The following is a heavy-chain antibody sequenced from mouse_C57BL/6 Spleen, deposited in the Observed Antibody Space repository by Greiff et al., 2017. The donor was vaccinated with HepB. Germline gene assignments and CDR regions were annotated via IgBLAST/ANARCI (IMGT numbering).Heavy chain of an antibody. Sequence: VQLQQSGAELVRPGASVTLSCKASGYTFTDYEMHWVKQTPVHGLEWIGAIDPETGGTAYNQKFKGKAILTADKSSSTAYMELRSLTSEDSAVYYCTRPPYLHAMDYWGQGTSVTVSS. V-gene: IGHV1-15*01. J-gene: IGHJ4*01. CDR2: IDPETGGT. CDR1: GYTFTDYE. D-gene: IGHD6-5*01. CDR3: TRPPYLHAMDY.